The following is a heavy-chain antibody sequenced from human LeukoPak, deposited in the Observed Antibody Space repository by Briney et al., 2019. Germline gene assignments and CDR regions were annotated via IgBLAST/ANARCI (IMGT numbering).Heavy chain of an antibody. CDR2: ISSSSSYI. D-gene: IGHD5-12*01. J-gene: IGHJ6*02. V-gene: IGHV3-21*01. CDR1: GFTFSSYS. CDR3: AIVGHGRLYGMDV. Sequence: NPGGSLRLSCAASGFTFSSYSMNWVRQAPGKGLEWVSSISSSSSYIYYADSVKGRFTISRDNAKNSLYLQMNSLRAEDTAVYYCAIVGHGRLYGMDVWGQGTTVAVSS.